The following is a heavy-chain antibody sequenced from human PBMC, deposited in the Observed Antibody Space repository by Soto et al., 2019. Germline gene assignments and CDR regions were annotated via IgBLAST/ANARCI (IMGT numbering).Heavy chain of an antibody. J-gene: IGHJ4*02. Sequence: ASVKVSCKASGYIFTSYANHWVRQAPGQRLEWMGWINAGNGNTKYSQKFQGRVTISRDTSASTVYMELNSLKTEDTAVYYCSHGYYQYFNSWGQGTLVTVSS. CDR3: SHGYYQYFNS. CDR2: INAGNGNT. D-gene: IGHD5-18*01. CDR1: GYIFTSYA. V-gene: IGHV1-3*01.